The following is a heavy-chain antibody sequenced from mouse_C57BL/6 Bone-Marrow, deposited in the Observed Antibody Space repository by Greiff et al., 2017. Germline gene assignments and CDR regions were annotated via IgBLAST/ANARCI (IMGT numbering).Heavy chain of an antibody. V-gene: IGHV1-26*01. CDR3: ASRSLRRGYYYAMDY. D-gene: IGHD2-12*01. CDR1: GYTFTDYY. J-gene: IGHJ4*01. CDR2: INPNNGGT. Sequence: VQLQQSGPELVKPGASVKISCKASGYTFTDYYMNWVKQSHGKSLEWIGDINPNNGGTSYNQKFKGKATLTLDKSSSTAYMELRSLTSEDSAVYYCASRSLRRGYYYAMDYWGQGTSVTVSS.